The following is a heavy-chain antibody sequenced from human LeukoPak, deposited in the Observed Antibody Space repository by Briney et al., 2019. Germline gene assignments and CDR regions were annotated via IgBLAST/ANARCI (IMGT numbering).Heavy chain of an antibody. CDR3: ARDFVPYYDSSGYHSGWFDP. D-gene: IGHD3-22*01. CDR1: RYTFSSYD. J-gene: IGHJ5*02. V-gene: IGHV1-2*02. Sequence: ASVKVSCKASRYTFSSYDTNWVREAPGQGLESMGWINPNSGGTNYAQKFQGRVTMTRDTSISTAYMELSRLRSDDTAVYYCARDFVPYYDSSGYHSGWFDPWGPGTLVTVSS. CDR2: INPNSGGT.